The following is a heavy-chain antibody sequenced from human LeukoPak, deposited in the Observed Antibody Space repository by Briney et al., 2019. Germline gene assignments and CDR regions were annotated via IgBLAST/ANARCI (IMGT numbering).Heavy chain of an antibody. J-gene: IGHJ4*02. CDR3: ATDGIRPYYYDSSGYYPNFDY. V-gene: IGHV1-69*13. CDR1: GGTFSSYA. Sequence: GASVKVSCKASGGTFSSYAISWVRQAPGQGLEWMGGIIPIFGTANYAQKFQGRVTITADESTSTAYMELSSLRSEDTAVYYCATDGIRPYYYDSSGYYPNFDYWGQGTLVTVSS. D-gene: IGHD3-22*01. CDR2: IIPIFGTA.